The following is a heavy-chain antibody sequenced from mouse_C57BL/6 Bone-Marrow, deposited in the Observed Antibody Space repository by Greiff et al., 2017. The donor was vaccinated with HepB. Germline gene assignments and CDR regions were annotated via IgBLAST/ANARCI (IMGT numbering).Heavy chain of an antibody. Sequence: EVHLVESGGDLVKPGGSLKLSCAASGFTFSSYGMSWVRQTPDKRLEWVATISSGGSYTYYPDSVKGRFTISRDNAKNTLYLQMSSLKSEDTAMYYCARQGRLRRRGFAYWGQGTLVTVSA. D-gene: IGHD2-4*01. CDR3: ARQGRLRRRGFAY. CDR2: ISSGGSYT. CDR1: GFTFSSYG. J-gene: IGHJ3*01. V-gene: IGHV5-6*01.